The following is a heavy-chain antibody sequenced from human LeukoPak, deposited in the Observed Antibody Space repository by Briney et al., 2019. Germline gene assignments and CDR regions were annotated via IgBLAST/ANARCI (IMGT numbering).Heavy chain of an antibody. Sequence: RPGGSLRLSCAASGFTFSSYGMHWVRQAPGKGLEWVSYISSSSSTIYYADSVKGRFTISRDNAKNSLYLQMNSLKTEDTAVYYCTSGIAAAGKNHYYYYYMDVWGKGTTVTVSS. V-gene: IGHV3-48*01. CDR3: TSGIAAAGKNHYYYYYMDV. CDR1: GFTFSSYG. CDR2: ISSSSSTI. J-gene: IGHJ6*03. D-gene: IGHD6-13*01.